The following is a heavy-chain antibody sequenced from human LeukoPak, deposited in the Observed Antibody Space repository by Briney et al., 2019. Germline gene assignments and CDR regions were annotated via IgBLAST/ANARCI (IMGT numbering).Heavy chain of an antibody. V-gene: IGHV3-30*04. CDR3: AREGLSRLVPGFDY. CDR1: GFTFSSYA. D-gene: IGHD6-19*01. Sequence: GRSLRLSCAASGFTFSSYAMHWVRQAPGKGLEWVAVISYDGSNKYYADSVKGRFTISRDNSKNTLYLQMNSLRAEDTAVYYCAREGLSRLVPGFDYWGQGTLVPVSS. CDR2: ISYDGSNK. J-gene: IGHJ4*02.